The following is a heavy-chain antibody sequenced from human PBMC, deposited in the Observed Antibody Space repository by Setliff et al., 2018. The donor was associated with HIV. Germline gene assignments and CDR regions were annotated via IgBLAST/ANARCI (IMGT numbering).Heavy chain of an antibody. CDR2: IYWDDDT. D-gene: IGHD3-10*01. Sequence: TLSLTCSVSGGPISRYSWSWIRQPPGKALDWLAIIYWDDDTRYNASLKSRLTITKDTSKNQVVLTMTDMDPVDTATYYCAHLGPFGEIHLWGQGTLVTVSS. CDR3: AHLGPFGEIHL. J-gene: IGHJ4*02. CDR1: GGPISRYSWS. V-gene: IGHV2-5*08.